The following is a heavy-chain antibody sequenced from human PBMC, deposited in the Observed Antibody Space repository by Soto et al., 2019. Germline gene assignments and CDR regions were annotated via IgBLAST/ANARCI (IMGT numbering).Heavy chain of an antibody. D-gene: IGHD2-15*01. CDR3: AREGCSGGSCYPTDYYYYMDV. CDR2: IYSGGST. CDR1: GVNVSLNY. J-gene: IGHJ6*03. Sequence: GAALSRSCAGPGVNVSLNYMSWDRQTPGKGLEWVSVIYSGGSTYYADSVKGRFTISRDNSKNTLYLQMNSLRAEDTAVYYCAREGCSGGSCYPTDYYYYMDVWGKGTTVTVFS. V-gene: IGHV3-66*01.